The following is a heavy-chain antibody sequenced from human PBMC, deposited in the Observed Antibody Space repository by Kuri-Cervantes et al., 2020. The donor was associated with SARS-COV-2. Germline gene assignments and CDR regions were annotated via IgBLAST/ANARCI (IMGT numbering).Heavy chain of an antibody. CDR1: GYTFTSYY. D-gene: IGHD6-6*01. J-gene: IGHJ4*02. CDR2: INPSGGST. CDR3: TRDGGIAARSDY. V-gene: IGHV1-46*01. Sequence: ASVKVSCKASGYTFTSYYMHWVRQAPGQGLEWMGIINPSGGSTSYAQKFQGRVTMTRDTSTSTVYMELSSLRSEDTAVYYCTRDGGIAARSDYWGQGTLVTVSS.